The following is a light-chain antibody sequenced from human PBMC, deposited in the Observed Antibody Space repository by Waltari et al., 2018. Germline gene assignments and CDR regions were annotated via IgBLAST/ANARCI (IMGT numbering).Light chain of an antibody. J-gene: IGLJ2*01. CDR1: SSDVGNYNR. Sequence: QSALTQPASVSASPGQPLTISCPGTSSDVGNYNRVFWYQQHPGNAPKLMIYAVSKRPSGVSDRVAGSKSGDMASLTISGLQPEDEAEYFCSSYAGSSKGVFGGGTKVTVL. V-gene: IGLV2-23*02. CDR3: SSYAGSSKGV. CDR2: AVS.